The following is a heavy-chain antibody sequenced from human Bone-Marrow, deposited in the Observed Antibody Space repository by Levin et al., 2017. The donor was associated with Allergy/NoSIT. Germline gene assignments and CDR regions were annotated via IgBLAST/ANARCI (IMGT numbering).Heavy chain of an antibody. J-gene: IGHJ6*02. V-gene: IGHV3-11*05. CDR1: GFTFSDYY. CDR2: ISSSSSYT. D-gene: IGHD3-22*01. Sequence: GESLKISCAASGFTFSDYYMSWIRQAPGKGLEWVSYISSSSSYTNYADSVKGRFTISRDNAKNSLYLQMNSLRAEDTAVYYCARDDPDTSGPPRFNYGMDVWGQGTTVTVSS. CDR3: ARDDPDTSGPPRFNYGMDV.